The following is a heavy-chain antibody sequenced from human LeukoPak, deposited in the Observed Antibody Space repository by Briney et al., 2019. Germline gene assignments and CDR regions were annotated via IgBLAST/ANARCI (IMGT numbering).Heavy chain of an antibody. CDR3: ARAREGDIDY. V-gene: IGHV4-59*01. J-gene: IGHJ4*02. Sequence: SETLSLTCTVSGGSIRSYYWSWIRQPPGKGLEWIGYIYYSGSTNYNPSLKSRVTISVDTSKNQFSLKLSSVTAADTAVYYCARAREGDIDYWGQGTLVTVSS. CDR2: IYYSGST. CDR1: GGSIRSYY.